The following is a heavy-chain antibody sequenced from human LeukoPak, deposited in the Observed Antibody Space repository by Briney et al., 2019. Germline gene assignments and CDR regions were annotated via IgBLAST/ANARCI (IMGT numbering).Heavy chain of an antibody. D-gene: IGHD5-18*01. CDR2: IYYSGST. CDR1: GCSVSSGCYY. CDR3: ARGRYSYGSR. V-gene: IGHV4-61*01. J-gene: IGHJ4*02. Sequence: SETMSLTCTVSGCSVSSGCYYWSWIRQPPGKGLVGFGYIYYSGSTNYNPSLKSRVTISVDTSKNQFSLKLSAVTAADTAVYYCARGRYSYGSRWGQGTLVTVSS.